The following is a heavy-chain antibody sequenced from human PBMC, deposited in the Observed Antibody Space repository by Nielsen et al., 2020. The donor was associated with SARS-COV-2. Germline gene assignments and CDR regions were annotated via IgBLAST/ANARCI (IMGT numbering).Heavy chain of an antibody. CDR3: ARSPQLEVRTGWWFDP. J-gene: IGHJ5*02. D-gene: IGHD1-7*01. V-gene: IGHV3-30*14. Sequence: GESLKISCAASGFTFSSYAMHWVRQAPGKGLEWVAVISYDGSNKYYADSVKGRFTISSHISENTVYLEMYSLNTEDTAVYYCARSPQLEVRTGWWFDPWGPGTVVTVSS. CDR1: GFTFSSYA. CDR2: ISYDGSNK.